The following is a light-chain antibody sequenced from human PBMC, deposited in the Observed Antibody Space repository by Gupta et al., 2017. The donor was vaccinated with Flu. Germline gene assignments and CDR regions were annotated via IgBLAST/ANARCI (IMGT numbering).Light chain of an antibody. V-gene: IGKV4-1*01. Sequence: LGERATINCKSSHSVLYSSNNKNYLSWYQQKPRQPPQLLIYWASTRESGVPDRSSGSGCGTDFTLTISSRKAEDAAVYYCQRHKREHPWTFGQGTKVEIK. CDR1: HSVLYSSNNKNY. J-gene: IGKJ1*01. CDR3: QRHKREHPWT. CDR2: WAS.